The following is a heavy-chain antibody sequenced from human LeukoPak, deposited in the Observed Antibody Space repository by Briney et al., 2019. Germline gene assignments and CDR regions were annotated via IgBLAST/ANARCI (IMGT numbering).Heavy chain of an antibody. Sequence: GASVKVSCKASRYTFTGYYMHWVRQAPGQGLEWMRWINPNSGDTNYAQKFQGRVTMTRDTSITTVYMELSRLRSDDTAVYFCASGWSITGWYNNWFDPWGQGTLVTVSS. J-gene: IGHJ5*02. D-gene: IGHD6-19*01. CDR1: RYTFTGYY. CDR2: INPNSGDT. CDR3: ASGWSITGWYNNWFDP. V-gene: IGHV1-2*02.